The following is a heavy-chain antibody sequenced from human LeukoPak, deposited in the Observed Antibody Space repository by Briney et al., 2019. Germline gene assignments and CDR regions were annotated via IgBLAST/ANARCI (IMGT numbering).Heavy chain of an antibody. D-gene: IGHD6-13*01. CDR3: AREVPGGSSWFDY. CDR1: EFTLGNYW. CDR2: IKEDGSVK. V-gene: IGHV3-7*01. J-gene: IGHJ4*02. Sequence: GGSLRLSCAASEFTLGNYWPSWVRQAPGKGLEWVANIKEDGSVKTYVASVKGRFTISRDNAKNSLYLQMNSLRAEDTAVYYCAREVPGGSSWFDYWGQGTLVTVSS.